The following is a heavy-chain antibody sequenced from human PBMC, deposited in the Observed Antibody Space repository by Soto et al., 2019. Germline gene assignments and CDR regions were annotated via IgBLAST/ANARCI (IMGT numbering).Heavy chain of an antibody. J-gene: IGHJ6*03. V-gene: IGHV1-69*04. D-gene: IGHD2-2*01. CDR3: AREVVVVPAAISYYMDV. CDR1: GGTFSSYT. CDR2: IIPILGIA. Sequence: ASVKVSCKASGGTFSSYTISWVRQAPGQGLEWMGRIIPILGIANYAQKFQGRVTITADKSTSTAYMELSSLRSEDTAVYYCAREVVVVPAAISYYMDVWGKGTTVTSP.